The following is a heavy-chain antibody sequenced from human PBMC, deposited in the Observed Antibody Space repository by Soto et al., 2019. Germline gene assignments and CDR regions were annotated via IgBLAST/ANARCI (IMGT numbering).Heavy chain of an antibody. J-gene: IGHJ6*02. D-gene: IGHD3-22*01. CDR3: ARPHSSGYSVV. CDR2: IYYSGST. CDR1: GGSISSSSYY. V-gene: IGHV4-39*01. Sequence: QLQLQESGPGLVKPSETLSLTCTVSGGSISSSSYYWGWIRQPPGKGLEWIGSIYYSGSTYYNPSLKSRVTISVDTSKNQFSLKLSSVTAADTAVYYCARPHSSGYSVVWGQGTTVTVSS.